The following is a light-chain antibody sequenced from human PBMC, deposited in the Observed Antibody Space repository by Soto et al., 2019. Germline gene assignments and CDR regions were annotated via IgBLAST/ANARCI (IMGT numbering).Light chain of an antibody. J-gene: IGKJ1*01. CDR2: GAF. V-gene: IGKV3-15*01. CDR1: QSLSTN. CDR3: QQYNNWWT. Sequence: IAITQSPATLSVSPGDRANLSCRASQSLSTNLAWYQQKPGQAPRLLIYGAFNRATGIPARFSGSGSGTEFTLTISSLQSEDFAVYYCQQYNNWWTFGQGTRVEIK.